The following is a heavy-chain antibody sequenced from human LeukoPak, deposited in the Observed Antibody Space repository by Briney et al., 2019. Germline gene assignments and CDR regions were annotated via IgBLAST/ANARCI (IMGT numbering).Heavy chain of an antibody. Sequence: SETLSLTCAVYGGSFSGYYWSWIRQPPGKGLEWIGEINHSGSTNYNPSLKSRVTISVDTSNNQFSLKLSSVTAADTAVYSCARGPGGAVAGEIDYWGQGTLVTVSS. V-gene: IGHV4-34*01. CDR2: INHSGST. D-gene: IGHD6-19*01. CDR3: ARGPGGAVAGEIDY. J-gene: IGHJ4*02. CDR1: GGSFSGYY.